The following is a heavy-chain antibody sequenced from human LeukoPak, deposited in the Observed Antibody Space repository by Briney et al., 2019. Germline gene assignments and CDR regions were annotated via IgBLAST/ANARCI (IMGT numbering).Heavy chain of an antibody. D-gene: IGHD3-10*01. CDR2: IKQDGSQQ. CDR3: ARAFYYGSRYYYMDV. CDR1: EFTFSSYW. J-gene: IGHJ6*03. V-gene: IGHV3-7*01. Sequence: QSGGSLRLSCSASEFTFSSYWMTWVRQAPGKGLEWVANIKQDGSQQYYVDSVKGRFTISRDNAKNSLYLQMNSLRAEDTAVYYCARAFYYGSRYYYMDVWGKGTTVTISS.